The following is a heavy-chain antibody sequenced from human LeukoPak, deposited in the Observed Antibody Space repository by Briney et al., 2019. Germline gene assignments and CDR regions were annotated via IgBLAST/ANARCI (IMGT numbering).Heavy chain of an antibody. Sequence: SETLSLTCTVPSGSISSYYWSWIRQPPGKGLEWLGYIYYSGSTNYNPSLKSRVTISVDTSKNQFSLKLSSVTAADTAVYYCARVAAVAGWFDFYYYYGMDVWGQGTTVTVSS. CDR2: IYYSGST. J-gene: IGHJ6*02. CDR3: ARVAAVAGWFDFYYYYGMDV. V-gene: IGHV4-59*01. CDR1: SGSISSYY. D-gene: IGHD6-19*01.